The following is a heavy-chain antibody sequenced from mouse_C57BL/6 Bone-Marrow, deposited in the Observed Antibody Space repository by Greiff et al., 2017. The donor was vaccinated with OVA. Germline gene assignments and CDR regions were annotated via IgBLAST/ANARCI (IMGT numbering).Heavy chain of an antibody. CDR3: TTYGSSLDY. V-gene: IGHV14-4*01. Sequence: DVKLQESGAELVRPGASVKLSCTASGFNIKDDYMHWVKQRPEQGLEWIGWIDPENGDTDYASKFQGKATITADTSSNTAYLQLSSLTSEDTAVYYCTTYGSSLDYWGQGTTLTVSS. CDR1: GFNIKDDY. J-gene: IGHJ2*01. CDR2: IDPENGDT. D-gene: IGHD1-1*01.